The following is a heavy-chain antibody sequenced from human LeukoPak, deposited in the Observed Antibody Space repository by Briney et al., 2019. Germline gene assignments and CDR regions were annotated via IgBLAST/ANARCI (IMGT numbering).Heavy chain of an antibody. J-gene: IGHJ4*02. D-gene: IGHD3-10*01. Sequence: SETLSLTCAVYGGSFSGYYWSWIRKPPGKGLEWIGEINHSGSTNYNPSLKSRVTISVDTSKNQFSLKLSYVTAADTAVYYCARGRGWFGELPLNYWGQGTLVTVSS. V-gene: IGHV4-34*01. CDR3: ARGRGWFGELPLNY. CDR1: GGSFSGYY. CDR2: INHSGST.